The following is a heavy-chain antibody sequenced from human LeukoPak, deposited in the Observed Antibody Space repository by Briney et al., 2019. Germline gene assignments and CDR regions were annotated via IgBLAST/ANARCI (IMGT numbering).Heavy chain of an antibody. CDR1: GYTFTSYD. CDR3: ARGPACGSECGGVRFLEWLIAEYYFDY. V-gene: IGHV1-8*01. J-gene: IGHJ4*02. Sequence: ASVKVSCKASGYTFTSYDINWVRQATGQGLEWMGWMNPNSGNTGYAQKFQGRVTMTRNTSISTAYMELSSLRSEDTAVYYCARGPACGSECGGVRFLEWLIAEYYFDYWGQGTPVTVSS. CDR2: MNPNSGNT. D-gene: IGHD3-3*01.